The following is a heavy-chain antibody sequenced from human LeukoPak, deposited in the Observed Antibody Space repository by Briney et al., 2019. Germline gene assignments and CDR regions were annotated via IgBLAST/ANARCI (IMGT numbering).Heavy chain of an antibody. D-gene: IGHD5-18*01. Sequence: SVKVSCKASGGTFSSYAISWVRQAPGQGLEWMGRIIPILGIANYAQKFQGRVTITADKTTGTAYMELSSLRSEDTAVYYCARTSFHYSYGYGGGLYFDYWGQGTLVTVSS. V-gene: IGHV1-69*04. CDR3: ARTSFHYSYGYGGGLYFDY. CDR1: GGTFSSYA. CDR2: IIPILGIA. J-gene: IGHJ4*02.